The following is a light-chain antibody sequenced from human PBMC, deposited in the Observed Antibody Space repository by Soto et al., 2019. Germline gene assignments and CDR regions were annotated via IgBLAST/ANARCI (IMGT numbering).Light chain of an antibody. CDR1: QSISNY. V-gene: IGKV1-39*01. CDR2: AAS. Sequence: DMEMTQSTSSLSESVGDRVTITCRASQSISNYLNWYQHKPGKVPKLLIYAASSLQSWVPTRFSGSGSGTDFTLTINSLQPEDFATYYCQQSYGAPLTFGGGTKSEIQ. J-gene: IGKJ4*01. CDR3: QQSYGAPLT.